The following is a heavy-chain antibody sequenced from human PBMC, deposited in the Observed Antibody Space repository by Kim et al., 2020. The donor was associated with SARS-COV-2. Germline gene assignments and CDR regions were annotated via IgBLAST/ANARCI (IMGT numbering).Heavy chain of an antibody. V-gene: IGHV3-48*02. CDR3: ARDGK. CDR2: SSSSSTI. J-gene: IGHJ4*02. Sequence: SSSSSTIYNADSVKGRFTISRDKAKNSLYLQMNSLRDEDTAVYYCARDGKWGQGTLVTVSS. D-gene: IGHD1-26*01.